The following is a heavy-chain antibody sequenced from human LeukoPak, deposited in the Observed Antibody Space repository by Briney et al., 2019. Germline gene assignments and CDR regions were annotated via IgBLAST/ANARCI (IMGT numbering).Heavy chain of an antibody. CDR2: INHSGST. J-gene: IGHJ4*02. Sequence: YPSETLSLTCAVYGGSFSGYYWSWIRQPPGKGLEWIGEINHSGSTNYNPSLKSRVTISVDTSKNQFSLKLSSVTAADTAVYYCASSGGDYWGQGTLVTVSS. CDR1: GGSFSGYY. CDR3: ASSGGDY. D-gene: IGHD3-10*01. V-gene: IGHV4-34*01.